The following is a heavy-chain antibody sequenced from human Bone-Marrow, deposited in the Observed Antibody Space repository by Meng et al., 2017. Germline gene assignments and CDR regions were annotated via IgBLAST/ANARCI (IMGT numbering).Heavy chain of an antibody. J-gene: IGHJ4*02. Sequence: GGSLRLSCVASGFSFTDAWMSWVRQAPGKGLEWVGRIKSNSDGGTTDYAAPVKGRFTISRDDSKNTLYLQMNSLITEDTAVCFCATGAAAADHWGQGTLVTVSS. CDR1: GFSFTDAW. D-gene: IGHD6-13*01. CDR3: ATGAAAADH. V-gene: IGHV3-15*01. CDR2: IKSNSDGGTT.